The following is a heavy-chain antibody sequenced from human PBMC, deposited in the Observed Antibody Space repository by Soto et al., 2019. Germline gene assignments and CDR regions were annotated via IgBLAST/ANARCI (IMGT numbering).Heavy chain of an antibody. CDR3: ARDRGSDALAS. CDR2: ISAYNGNT. V-gene: IGHV1-18*01. Sequence: QVQLVQSGAEVKKPGASVKVSCKASGYTFTSYGITWVRQAPGQGLEWMGWISAYNGNTNYAQKLQGRVTMTTDTATSTAYRELRRLRADDTAVYYCARDRGSDALASWGQGTLVTVSS. D-gene: IGHD3-16*01. J-gene: IGHJ4*02. CDR1: GYTFTSYG.